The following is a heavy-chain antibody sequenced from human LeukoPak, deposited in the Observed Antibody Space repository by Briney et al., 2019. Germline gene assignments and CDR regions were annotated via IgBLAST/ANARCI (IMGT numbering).Heavy chain of an antibody. J-gene: IGHJ4*02. Sequence: ASVKVSCKASGYTFTSYDINWVRQATGQGLEWMGWMNPNSGNTGYAQKFQGRVTMTRNTSISTAYMELSRLRSDDTAVYYCAARGEAVAGRAHFDYWGQGTLVTVSS. CDR3: AARGEAVAGRAHFDY. CDR1: GYTFTSYD. V-gene: IGHV1-8*01. D-gene: IGHD6-19*01. CDR2: MNPNSGNT.